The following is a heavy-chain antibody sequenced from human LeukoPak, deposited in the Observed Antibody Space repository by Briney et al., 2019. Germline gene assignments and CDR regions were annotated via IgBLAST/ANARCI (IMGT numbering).Heavy chain of an antibody. V-gene: IGHV3-7*01. D-gene: IGHD6-6*01. CDR3: ARGGIAARRGRDWFDP. CDR2: IKQDGSEK. J-gene: IGHJ5*02. CDR1: GFTFSSYW. Sequence: GGSLRLSCAASGFTFSSYWMSWVRQAPGKGLEWVANIKQDGSEKYYVDSVKGRFTISRDNAKNSLYLQMNSLRAEDTAVYYCARGGIAARRGRDWFDPWGQGTLVTVSS.